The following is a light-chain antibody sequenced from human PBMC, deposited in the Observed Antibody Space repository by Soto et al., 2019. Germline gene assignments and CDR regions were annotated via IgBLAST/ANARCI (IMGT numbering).Light chain of an antibody. CDR3: QQYNTYPWT. CDR2: DAS. J-gene: IGKJ1*01. V-gene: IGKV1-5*01. CDR1: QSISSW. Sequence: DIQMTQSPATLSASVGARVTITCRASQSISSWLAWYRQKPGKVPKLLIDDASSLASGVPSRFSGSGSGTEYTLTISSLQPDDFATYYCQQYNTYPWTFGQGTRVEIK.